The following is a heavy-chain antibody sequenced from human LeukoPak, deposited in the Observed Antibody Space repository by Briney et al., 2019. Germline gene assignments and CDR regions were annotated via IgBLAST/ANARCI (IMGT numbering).Heavy chain of an antibody. J-gene: IGHJ4*02. V-gene: IGHV3-23*01. D-gene: IGHD4-17*01. CDR2: IIVSGVST. CDR1: GFTFTIYA. Sequence: GGSLRLSCAASGFTFTIYAMSWVRPAPGEGLEWGSAIIVSGVSTYYADSGKGRFTTCRDNTKNTLYLQMNSLRAEGTAVYYCAKAVDEQYGDYDCWGQGTLVTVSS. CDR3: AKAVDEQYGDYDC.